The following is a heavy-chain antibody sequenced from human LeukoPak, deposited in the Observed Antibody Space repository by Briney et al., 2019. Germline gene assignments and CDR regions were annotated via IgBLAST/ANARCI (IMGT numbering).Heavy chain of an antibody. V-gene: IGHV3-21*01. CDR3: ARETPSIAAAGY. J-gene: IGHJ4*02. CDR1: GFTFSSYS. CDR2: ISSSSSSYI. Sequence: PGGSLRLSCAASGFTFSSYSMNWVRQAPGKGLEWVSSISSSSSSYIYYADSVKGRFTISRDNAKNSLYLQMNSLRAEDTAVYYCARETPSIAAAGYWGQGTLVTVSS. D-gene: IGHD6-13*01.